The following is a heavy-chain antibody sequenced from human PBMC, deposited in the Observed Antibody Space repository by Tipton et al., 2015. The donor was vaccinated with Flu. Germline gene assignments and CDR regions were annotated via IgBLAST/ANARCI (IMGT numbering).Heavy chain of an antibody. Sequence: TLSLTCTVSGASISSYYWSWIRQPPGKGREWIGYIYYSGITNYNPSLKSRVTISVDTSKNQFSLRLSSVTAADTAVYYCSCVGGDYRDTSCFIPWFARWGQRTLATASS. D-gene: IGHD3-10*01. J-gene: IGHJ5*02. CDR3: SCVGGDYRDTSCFIPWFAR. CDR2: IYYSGIT. V-gene: IGHV4-59*01. CDR1: GASISSYY.